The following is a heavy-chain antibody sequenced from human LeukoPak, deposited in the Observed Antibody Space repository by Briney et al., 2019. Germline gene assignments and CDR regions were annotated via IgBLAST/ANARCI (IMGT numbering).Heavy chain of an antibody. D-gene: IGHD3-16*01. J-gene: IGHJ6*03. Sequence: SETLSLTCTVSGGSISSSGYYWGWIRQPPGKGLEWIVSIHYSGSTYYNPSLKSRVTISVDTSKNQFSLKLSSVTAADTAVYYCARETSQKGAHYMDVWGKGTTVTISS. CDR3: ARETSQKGAHYMDV. V-gene: IGHV4-39*07. CDR1: GGSISSSGYY. CDR2: IHYSGST.